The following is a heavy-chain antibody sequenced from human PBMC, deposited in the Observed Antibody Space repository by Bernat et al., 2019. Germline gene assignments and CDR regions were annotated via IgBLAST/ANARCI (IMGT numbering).Heavy chain of an antibody. Sequence: EVQLVESGGGLVQPGRSLRLSCAASGFTFDDYAMHWVRQVPGKGLEWVSGINWNSGSIGYADSVKGRFTISRDNAKNSLYLQMNSLRAEDTAVYYCARDPINPAFTPAYWFDPWGQGTLVTVSS. CDR2: INWNSGSI. CDR3: ARDPINPAFTPAYWFDP. CDR1: GFTFDDYA. J-gene: IGHJ5*02. V-gene: IGHV3-9*01.